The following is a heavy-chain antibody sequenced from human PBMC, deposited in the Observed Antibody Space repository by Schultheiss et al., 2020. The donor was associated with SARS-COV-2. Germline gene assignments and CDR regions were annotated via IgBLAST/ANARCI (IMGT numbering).Heavy chain of an antibody. J-gene: IGHJ6*02. CDR1: GFTVSSYS. CDR3: ARAYNWNDVMDV. V-gene: IGHV3-21*04. CDR2: ISSSSSYI. D-gene: IGHD1-20*01. Sequence: GGSLRLSCAASGFTVSSYSMNWVRQAPGKGLEWVSSISSSSSYIYYADSVKGRFTISRDNSKNTLYLQMNSLRAEDTAVYYCARAYNWNDVMDVWGQGTTVTVSS.